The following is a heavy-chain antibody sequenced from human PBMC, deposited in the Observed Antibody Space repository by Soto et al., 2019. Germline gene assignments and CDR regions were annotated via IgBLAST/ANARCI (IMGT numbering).Heavy chain of an antibody. J-gene: IGHJ4*02. CDR1: EFTFSNYA. CDR2: ITSNGGST. Sequence: EVQLVESGGGLVQPGGSLGLSCSASEFTFSNYAMYWVRQAPGKGLEYVSAITSNGGSTYYADSVKGRFTISRDNSENTLYLRMSSLRTEDTAVYYCVKDLQWLPTLGVDYWGQGTLVTVSS. V-gene: IGHV3-64D*06. D-gene: IGHD6-19*01. CDR3: VKDLQWLPTLGVDY.